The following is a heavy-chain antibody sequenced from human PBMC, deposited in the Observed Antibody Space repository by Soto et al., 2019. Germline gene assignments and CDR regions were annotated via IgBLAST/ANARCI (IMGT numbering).Heavy chain of an antibody. CDR3: ARDQTVADGDWFDP. V-gene: IGHV4-4*07. D-gene: IGHD6-19*01. CDR2: IYTSGST. Sequence: SETLSLTCTVSGGSLSSYYWSWIRQPAGKGLEWIGRIYTSGSTNYNPSLKSRVTMSVDTSKNQFSLKLSSVTAADTAVYYCARDQTVADGDWFDPWGQGTLVTVSS. J-gene: IGHJ5*02. CDR1: GGSLSSYY.